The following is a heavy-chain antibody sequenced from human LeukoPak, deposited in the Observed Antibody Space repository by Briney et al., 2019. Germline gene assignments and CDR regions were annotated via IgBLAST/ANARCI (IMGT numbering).Heavy chain of an antibody. CDR2: IYHSGTA. Sequence: SGTLSLTCAVSGGSISSSNWWSWVRQPPGKGLEWIGEIYHSGTANYSPSLKSRVTISVDKSKNQFSLKLSSVTAADTAVYYCARASHDYGDYSHFDYWGQGTLVTVSS. CDR1: GGSISSSNW. J-gene: IGHJ4*02. D-gene: IGHD4-17*01. CDR3: ARASHDYGDYSHFDY. V-gene: IGHV4-4*02.